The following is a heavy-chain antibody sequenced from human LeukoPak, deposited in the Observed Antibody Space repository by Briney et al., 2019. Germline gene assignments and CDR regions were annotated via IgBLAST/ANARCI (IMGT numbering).Heavy chain of an antibody. V-gene: IGHV1-2*02. D-gene: IGHD6-19*01. CDR2: VNPNSGGT. Sequence: ASVKVSCKASGHTFSDHYMHWVRQAPGQGLEWMGWVNPNSGGTNYAQKFQGRFTMTRDTSINTACMEVSGLRSDDTAVYYCSRGAPTIAMTGTGLDYWGQGTLVAVSS. CDR3: SRGAPTIAMTGTGLDY. J-gene: IGHJ4*02. CDR1: GHTFSDHY.